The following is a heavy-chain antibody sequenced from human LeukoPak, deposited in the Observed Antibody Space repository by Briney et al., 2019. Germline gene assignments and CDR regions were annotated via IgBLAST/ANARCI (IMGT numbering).Heavy chain of an antibody. CDR3: ARDLGIAAAGIWYFDL. J-gene: IGHJ2*01. Sequence: GGSLRLSCAASGFTFSSYAMSWVRQAPGKGLEWVSAITGRGASTYYADSVKGRFTISRDNAKNTLYLQMNSLRAEDTAVYYCARDLGIAAAGIWYFDLWGRGTLVTVSS. CDR1: GFTFSSYA. CDR2: ITGRGAST. V-gene: IGHV3-23*01. D-gene: IGHD6-13*01.